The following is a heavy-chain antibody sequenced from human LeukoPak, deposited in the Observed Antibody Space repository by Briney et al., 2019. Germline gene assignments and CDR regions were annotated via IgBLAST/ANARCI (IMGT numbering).Heavy chain of an antibody. Sequence: SETLSLTCTVSGGSISSYYWSWIRQPPGKGLEWIGYIYYSGSTNYHPSLRSRVTISVDTSKNQVSLKMTSVTAADTAVYYCASRTDASSTFYDWGQGTLVTVSS. J-gene: IGHJ4*02. CDR3: ASRTDASSTFYD. D-gene: IGHD3-3*01. V-gene: IGHV4-59*12. CDR2: IYYSGST. CDR1: GGSISSYY.